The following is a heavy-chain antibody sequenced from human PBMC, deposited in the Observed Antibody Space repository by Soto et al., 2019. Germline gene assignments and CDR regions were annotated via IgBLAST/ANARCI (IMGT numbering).Heavy chain of an antibody. CDR2: ISGSGGST. D-gene: IGHD4-17*01. V-gene: IGHV3-23*01. CDR1: GFTFSSYA. J-gene: IGHJ4*02. Sequence: GGSLRLSCAASGFTFSSYAMSWVRQAPGKGLERDSAISGSGGSTYYADSVKGRFTISSDNSKNTLYLQMNSLRAEDKALFFCAKGNYGANKADYFDYGGQGTMVTVSS. CDR3: AKGNYGANKADYFDY.